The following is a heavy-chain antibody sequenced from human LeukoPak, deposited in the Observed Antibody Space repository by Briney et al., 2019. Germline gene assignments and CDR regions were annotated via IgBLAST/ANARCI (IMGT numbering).Heavy chain of an antibody. CDR2: IYYSGST. J-gene: IGHJ4*02. CDR1: GGSISSYY. Sequence: SETLSLTCTVSGGSISSYYWSWIRQPPGKGLEWIGYIYYSGSTNYNPSLKSRVTISVDTSKNQFSLKLSSVTAADTAVYYCARSSIAARGAFVGWGQGTLVTVSS. V-gene: IGHV4-59*01. CDR3: ARSSIAARGAFVG. D-gene: IGHD6-6*01.